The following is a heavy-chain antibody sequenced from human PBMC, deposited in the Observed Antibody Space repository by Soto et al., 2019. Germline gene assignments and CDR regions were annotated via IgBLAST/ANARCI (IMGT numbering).Heavy chain of an antibody. V-gene: IGHV6-1*01. CDR1: GDSVSSNSAA. J-gene: IGHJ5*02. CDR2: TYYRSKWYS. Sequence: PSETLSLTCAISGDSVSSNSAAWNWIRQSPARGLEWLGRTYYRSKWYSYYGPSEKSRINIKADTSKNQCSLQLNSVTPEDTDVYYCARGPSPLEPWGQRILVTVSS. CDR3: ARGPSPLEP.